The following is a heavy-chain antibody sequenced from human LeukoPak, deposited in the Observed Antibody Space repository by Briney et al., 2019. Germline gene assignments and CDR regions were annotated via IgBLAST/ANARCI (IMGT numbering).Heavy chain of an antibody. V-gene: IGHV4-39*01. Sequence: PSETLSLTCTVSGGSISSSSYYWGWIRQPPGKGLEWIGSIYYSGSTYYNPSLKSRATISVDTSKNQFSLKLSSVTAADTAVYYCARLGDSSSSWAYFDYWGQGTLVTVSS. J-gene: IGHJ4*02. CDR2: IYYSGST. CDR3: ARLGDSSSSWAYFDY. D-gene: IGHD6-13*01. CDR1: GGSISSSSYY.